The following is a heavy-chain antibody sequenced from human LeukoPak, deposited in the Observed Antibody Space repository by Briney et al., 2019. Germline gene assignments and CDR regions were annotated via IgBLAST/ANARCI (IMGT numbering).Heavy chain of an antibody. D-gene: IGHD5-18*01. CDR2: IYYSGST. CDR1: GGSISSSSYY. CDR3: ARYRPTNSLDTTMVAGWFFDL. V-gene: IGHV4-39*07. Sequence: SETLSLTCTVSGGSISSSSYYWGWIRQPPGKGLEWIGSIYYSGSTYYNPSLKSRVTISVDTSKNQFSLKLSSVTAADTAVYYCARYRPTNSLDTTMVAGWFFDLWGRGTLVTVSS. J-gene: IGHJ2*01.